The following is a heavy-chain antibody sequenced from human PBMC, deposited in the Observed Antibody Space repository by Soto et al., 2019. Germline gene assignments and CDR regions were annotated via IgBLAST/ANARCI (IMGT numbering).Heavy chain of an antibody. J-gene: IGHJ6*02. V-gene: IGHV3-30-3*01. Sequence: GGSLRLSCAASGFTFSSYAMHWVRQAPGKGLAWVAVISYDGSNKYYADSVKGRFTISRDNSKNTLYLQMNSLRAEDTAVYYCARDAPSRGRDGYSYGMDVWGQGTTVTVSS. D-gene: IGHD2-15*01. CDR3: ARDAPSRGRDGYSYGMDV. CDR1: GFTFSSYA. CDR2: ISYDGSNK.